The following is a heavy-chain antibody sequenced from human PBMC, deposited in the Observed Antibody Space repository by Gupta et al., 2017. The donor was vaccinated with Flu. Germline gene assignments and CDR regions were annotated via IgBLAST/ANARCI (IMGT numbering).Heavy chain of an antibody. J-gene: IGHJ3*01. V-gene: IGHV3-23*01. CDR1: GFIFRDYA. D-gene: IGHD2-2*01. Sequence: VQLLESGGGLVQPGGSLRLPCAASGFIFRDYAMGWVRQAPGKGLEWVSVMSGNGDYTYYAASAKGRFTISRDNSKNTLYLQMKNLRGEDTAVYFCTRRVPSHRDAFDVWGQGTMITVSS. CDR3: TRRVPSHRDAFDV. CDR2: MSGNGDYT.